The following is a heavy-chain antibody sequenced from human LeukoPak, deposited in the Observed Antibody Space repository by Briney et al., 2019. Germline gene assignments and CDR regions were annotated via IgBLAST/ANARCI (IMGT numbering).Heavy chain of an antibody. CDR3: ARGDGDYVGAFDY. J-gene: IGHJ4*02. CDR1: YDSISSYY. D-gene: IGHD4-17*01. V-gene: IGHV4-59*01. CDR2: IYYSGST. Sequence: SETLSLTCTVAYDSISSYYWSWIRQPPGKGLEWIGYIYYSGSTNYNPSLKSRVTISVDMSKNQFSLKLRSVTAADTAVYYCARGDGDYVGAFDYWGQGTLVTVSS.